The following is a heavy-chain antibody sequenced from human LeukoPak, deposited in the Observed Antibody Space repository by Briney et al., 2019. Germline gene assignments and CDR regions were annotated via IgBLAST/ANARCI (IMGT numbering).Heavy chain of an antibody. Sequence: ASVKVSCKASGGTFSSYAISWVRQAPGQGLEWMGWISAYNGNTNYAQKLQGRVTMTTDTSTSTAYMELRSLRSDDTAVYYCARVISSIARFSPPRPPFDYWGQGTLVTVSS. CDR3: ARVISSIARFSPPRPPFDY. D-gene: IGHD6-6*01. V-gene: IGHV1-18*01. J-gene: IGHJ4*02. CDR1: GGTFSSYA. CDR2: ISAYNGNT.